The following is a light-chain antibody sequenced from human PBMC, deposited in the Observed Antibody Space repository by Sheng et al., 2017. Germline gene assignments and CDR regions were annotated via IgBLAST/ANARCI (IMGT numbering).Light chain of an antibody. CDR1: QSVSSN. CDR3: QQYNDWPPPYT. Sequence: ETVMTQSPATLSVSPGERATLSCRASQSVSSNLAWYQQRPGQAPRLLIYGASTRATGIPARFSGSGSGTEFTLTISSLQSEDFAIYYCQQYNDWPPPYTFGPGDQAGDQT. CDR2: GAS. V-gene: IGKV3-15*01. J-gene: IGKJ2*01.